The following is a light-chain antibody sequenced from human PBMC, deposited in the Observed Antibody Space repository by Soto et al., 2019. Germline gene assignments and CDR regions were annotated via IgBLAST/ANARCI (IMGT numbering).Light chain of an antibody. CDR2: DNN. Sequence: QSVLTQPPSVSAAPGQQVTISCSGSSSNIGTNFVSWYQQVPGSAPKLLFYDNNKRPSGIPDRFSASKSGTSATLGITGLQTGDEAYYCCATWDHSLSAGIFGGGTKLTVL. CDR1: SSNIGTNF. J-gene: IGLJ2*01. CDR3: ATWDHSLSAGI. V-gene: IGLV1-51*01.